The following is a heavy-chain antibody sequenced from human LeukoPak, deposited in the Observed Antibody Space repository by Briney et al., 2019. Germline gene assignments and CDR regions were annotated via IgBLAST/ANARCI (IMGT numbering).Heavy chain of an antibody. D-gene: IGHD2-21*02. CDR3: ARSVVVTAIQGY. V-gene: IGHV4-34*01. CDR1: GGSFSGYY. CDR2: INHSGST. J-gene: IGHJ4*02. Sequence: SETLSLTCAVYGGSFSGYYWSWIRQPPGKGLEWIGEINHSGSTNYNPSLKSRVTISVDTSKNQFSLKLSSVTAVDTAVYYCARSVVVTAIQGYWGQGTLVTVSS.